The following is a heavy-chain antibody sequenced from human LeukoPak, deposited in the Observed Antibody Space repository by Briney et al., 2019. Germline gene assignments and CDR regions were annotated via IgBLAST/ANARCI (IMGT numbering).Heavy chain of an antibody. CDR3: ARQGELAIDY. D-gene: IGHD1-26*01. Sequence: SETLSLACTPSCVSMSTSWWTWVRQPPGKGLEWIGCIYNTGRTNYNPSLQSRVTMSIDMSKNEFSLKLSSVTAADTAVYYCARQGELAIDYWGQGTLVTVSP. J-gene: IGHJ4*02. CDR1: CVSMSTSW. V-gene: IGHV4-59*08. CDR2: IYNTGRT.